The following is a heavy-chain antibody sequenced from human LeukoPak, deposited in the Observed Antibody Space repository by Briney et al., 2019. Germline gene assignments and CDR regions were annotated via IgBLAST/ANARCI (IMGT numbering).Heavy chain of an antibody. V-gene: IGHV4-4*09. CDR2: IYSSGST. Sequence: SETLSLTCSVAGGSISGYYWSWIPQPPGQTLEWIGYIYSSGSTNYNPSLQSRVTMSVDTSMNQFSLRLSSVTAADTAVYYCARFTYTSSPSDVWGKGTTVTVSS. CDR1: GGSISGYY. J-gene: IGHJ6*04. CDR3: ARFTYTSSPSDV. D-gene: IGHD3-16*01.